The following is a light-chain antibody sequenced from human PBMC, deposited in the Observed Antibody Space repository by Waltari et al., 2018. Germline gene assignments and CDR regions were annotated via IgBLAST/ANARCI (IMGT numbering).Light chain of an antibody. V-gene: IGKV3-20*01. CDR2: ATS. Sequence: VLTQSPDTLSLSPGERATLSCRASQSVSTPFFLWYQQKPGQAPRLLIFATSSRATGIPACFVGSGAGPAFTLPTSRLEPEYFEVYYCQRYGTFTATFGGGTKVEIK. CDR1: QSVSTPF. J-gene: IGKJ4*01. CDR3: QRYGTFTAT.